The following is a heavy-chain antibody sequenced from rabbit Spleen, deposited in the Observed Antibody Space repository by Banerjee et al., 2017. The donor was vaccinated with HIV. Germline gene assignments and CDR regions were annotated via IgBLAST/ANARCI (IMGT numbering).Heavy chain of an antibody. V-gene: IGHV1S45*01. Sequence: QEQLVESGGGLVQPEGSLTLTCTASGFTFSSYWMSWVRQAPGKGLEWIACIYGSSSGSTYYASWAKGRFIMSRPSSTTVTLQMTSLTVADTATYFCARDLVAVIGWNFNLWGPGTLVTVS. D-gene: IGHD1-1*01. CDR1: GFTFSSYW. CDR2: IYGSSSGST. CDR3: ARDLVAVIGWNFNL. J-gene: IGHJ4*01.